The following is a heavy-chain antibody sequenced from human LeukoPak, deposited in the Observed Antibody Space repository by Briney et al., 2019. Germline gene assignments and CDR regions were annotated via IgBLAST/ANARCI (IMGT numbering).Heavy chain of an antibody. CDR2: INHSGST. Sequence: SETLSLTCAVYGGSFSGYYWSWIRQPPGKGLEWIGEINHSGSTNYNPSLKSRVTMSVDTSKNQFSLKLTSVTAADTAVYYCARGAFGTLMVRGGNFDYWGQGTLVTVSS. D-gene: IGHD3-10*01. CDR1: GGSFSGYY. CDR3: ARGAFGTLMVRGGNFDY. V-gene: IGHV4-34*01. J-gene: IGHJ4*02.